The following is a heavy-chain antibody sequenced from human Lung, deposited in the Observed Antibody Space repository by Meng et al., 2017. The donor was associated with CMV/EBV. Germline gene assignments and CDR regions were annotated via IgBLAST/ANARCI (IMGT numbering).Heavy chain of an antibody. CDR2: ISNTGIT. CDR1: SIFNHNYS. D-gene: IGHD3-22*01. Sequence: SIFNHNYSCSCIRLPPGKGPQLVWYISNTGITSYNPSLKSRVTISLDTSRNQFSLKLNSVTVADTAVYYCSSNTPYYYHTTGPVWGNWGQGTLVTVSS. V-gene: IGHV4-30-4*01. J-gene: IGHJ4*02. CDR3: SSNTPYYYHTTGPVWGN.